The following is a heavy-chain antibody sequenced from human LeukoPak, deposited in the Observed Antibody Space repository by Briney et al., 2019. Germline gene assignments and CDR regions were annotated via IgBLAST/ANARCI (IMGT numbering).Heavy chain of an antibody. Sequence: PSQTLSLTCPVSGGSISSGSYYWSWIRQPAGKGLEWIGRIYTSGSTNYNPSLKSRVTISVDTSKNQFSLKLSSVTAADTAVYYCARVVLGIKAFDIWGQGTMVTVSS. D-gene: IGHD7-27*01. CDR3: ARVVLGIKAFDI. V-gene: IGHV4-61*02. J-gene: IGHJ3*02. CDR1: GGSISSGSYY. CDR2: IYTSGST.